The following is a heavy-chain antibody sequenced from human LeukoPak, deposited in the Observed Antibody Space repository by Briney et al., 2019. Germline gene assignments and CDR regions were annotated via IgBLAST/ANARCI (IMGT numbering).Heavy chain of an antibody. V-gene: IGHV1-24*01. J-gene: IGHJ4*02. CDR1: GYTLTQLS. CDR2: FDPEDGET. Sequence: ASVKVSCKDSGYTLTQLSMHWVGQAPGKGREWMGGFDPEDGETIYAQKFQGRVTMTEDTSTDTAYMELSSLRSEDTAVYYCAQYCTNGLCRYYFDYWGQGTLVTVSS. CDR3: AQYCTNGLCRYYFDY. D-gene: IGHD2-8*01.